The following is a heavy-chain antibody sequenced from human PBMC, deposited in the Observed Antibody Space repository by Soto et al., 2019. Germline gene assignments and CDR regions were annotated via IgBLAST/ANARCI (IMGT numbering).Heavy chain of an antibody. D-gene: IGHD2-15*01. CDR2: IYYSGST. V-gene: IGHV4-39*01. CDR1: GGSISSSSYY. CDR3: ARHWDIVVVVAAKRRLSWFDP. Sequence: SETLSLTCTVSGGSISSSSYYWGWIRQPPGKGLEWIGSIYYSGSTYYNPSLKSRVTISVDTSKNQFSLKLSSVTAADTAVYYCARHWDIVVVVAAKRRLSWFDPWGQGTLVTVSS. J-gene: IGHJ5*02.